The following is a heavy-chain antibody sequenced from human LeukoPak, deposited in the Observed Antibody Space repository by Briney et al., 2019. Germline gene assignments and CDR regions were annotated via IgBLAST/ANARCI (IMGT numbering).Heavy chain of an antibody. V-gene: IGHV3-7*01. CDR3: ARLSLWLEYYYYDYMDV. J-gene: IGHJ6*03. CDR2: IKEDGSEK. Sequence: TGGSLRLSCAASGFMFSDYWMSWVRQAPGKGLEWVANIKEDGSEKSYVDSVKGRFTISRDNAKNSMYLQMNSLRAEDTAIYYCARLSLWLEYYYYDYMDVWGKGTTVTVSS. CDR1: GFMFSDYW. D-gene: IGHD2-21*01.